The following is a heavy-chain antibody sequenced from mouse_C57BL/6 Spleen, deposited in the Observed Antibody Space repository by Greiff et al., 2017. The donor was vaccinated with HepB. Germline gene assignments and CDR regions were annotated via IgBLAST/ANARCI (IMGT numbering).Heavy chain of an antibody. CDR1: GFSLTSYG. CDR2: IWSGGST. J-gene: IGHJ4*01. D-gene: IGHD2-1*01. CDR3: ARNEGNYEGMDY. Sequence: QVQLQQSGPGLVQPSQTLSITCTVSGFSLTSYGVHWVRQSPGKGLGWLGVIWSGGSTDYNAAFISRMSISTDNSKSQVFFKMSSLQADDTAIYYCARNEGNYEGMDYWGQGTSVTVSS. V-gene: IGHV2-2*01.